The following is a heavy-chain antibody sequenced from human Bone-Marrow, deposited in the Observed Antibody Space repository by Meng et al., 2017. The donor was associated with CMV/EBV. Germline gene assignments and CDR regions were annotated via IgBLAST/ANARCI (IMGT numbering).Heavy chain of an antibody. Sequence: GSLRLSCSVSGGSMSGSSYYWAWIRQPPGKGLEWIGSIYYTGYTYYNPSLKTRVTMSVDTSKKQFSLNVTSLTASDTAVYYCARQVTGTQEMFDSWGQGTRVTVSS. CDR3: ARQVTGTQEMFDS. V-gene: IGHV4-39*01. D-gene: IGHD1/OR15-1a*01. J-gene: IGHJ4*02. CDR1: GGSMSGSSYY. CDR2: IYYTGYT.